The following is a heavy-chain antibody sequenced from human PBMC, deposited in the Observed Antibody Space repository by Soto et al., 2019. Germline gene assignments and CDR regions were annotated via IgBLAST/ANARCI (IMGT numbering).Heavy chain of an antibody. CDR1: GYSFTSYW. J-gene: IGHJ5*02. V-gene: IGHV5-51*01. CDR3: ARGYCTTTICDPWFDP. Sequence: GESLKISCTGVGYSFTSYWIGWVRQMPGKGLEWMGIIYPGDSDTRYSPSSQGQVTISADKSITTAYLQWSSLKASDTAMYYCARGYCTTTICDPWFDPWGQGTLVTVSS. CDR2: IYPGDSDT. D-gene: IGHD2-2*01.